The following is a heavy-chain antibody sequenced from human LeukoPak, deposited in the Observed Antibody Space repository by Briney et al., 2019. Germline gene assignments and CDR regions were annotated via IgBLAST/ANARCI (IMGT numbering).Heavy chain of an antibody. J-gene: IGHJ4*02. CDR2: ISDSGRT. D-gene: IGHD3-9*01. V-gene: IGHV3-66*02. CDR3: ANGPNYNILTGFYRDKYFDF. Sequence: GGSLRLSCAGFGFSVTTYYMTWVRQAPGKGLESVSVISDSGRTSYADCVKGRFTISRDNSKNTLYLQMNSLRAEDTAVYYCANGPNYNILTGFYRDKYFDFWGQGTLVSVSS. CDR1: GFSVTTYY.